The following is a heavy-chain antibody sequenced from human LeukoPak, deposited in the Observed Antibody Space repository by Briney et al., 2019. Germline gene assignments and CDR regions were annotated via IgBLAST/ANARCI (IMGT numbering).Heavy chain of an antibody. CDR3: ARDVYSSGWYGGFEH. CDR1: GGSFSGYY. CDR2: IYSGGST. Sequence: PSETLSLTCAVYGGSFSGYYWSWVRQAPGKGLEWVSAIYSGGSTYYAASVKGRFTMSKDRSKNTLYLQMDSLRAEDTGVYYCARDVYSSGWYGGFEHWGQGALVTVSS. V-gene: IGHV3-53*01. D-gene: IGHD6-19*01. J-gene: IGHJ4*02.